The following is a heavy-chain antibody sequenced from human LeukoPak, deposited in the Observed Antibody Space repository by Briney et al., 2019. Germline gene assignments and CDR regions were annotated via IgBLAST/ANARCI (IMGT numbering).Heavy chain of an antibody. V-gene: IGHV3-23*01. CDR3: AKSLYYYDSSGYYYEGYYFDY. J-gene: IGHJ4*02. Sequence: GGSLRLSCAASGFTFSSYAMSWVRQAPGKGLEWVSAISGSGGSTYYADSAKGRFTISRDNSKNTLYLQMNSLRAEDTAVYYCAKSLYYYDSSGYYYEGYYFDYWGQGTLVTVSS. CDR1: GFTFSSYA. D-gene: IGHD3-22*01. CDR2: ISGSGGST.